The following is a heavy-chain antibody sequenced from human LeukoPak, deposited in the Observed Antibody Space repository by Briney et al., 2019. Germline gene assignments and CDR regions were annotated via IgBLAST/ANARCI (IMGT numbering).Heavy chain of an antibody. J-gene: IGHJ4*02. CDR3: ARGVSPKGMGGRRFDY. CDR2: IHHSGRT. D-gene: IGHD1-26*01. CDR1: GGSFSGYY. V-gene: IGHV4-34*01. Sequence: SETLSLTCAVYGGSFSGYYWSWIRQPPGKGLEWIGEIHHSGRTNYNPSLKSRVTISVGTSKNQFSLKLSSVTAADTAVYYCARGVSPKGMGGRRFDYWGQGTLVTVSS.